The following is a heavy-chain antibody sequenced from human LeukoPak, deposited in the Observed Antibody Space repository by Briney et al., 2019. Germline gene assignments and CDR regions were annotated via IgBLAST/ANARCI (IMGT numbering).Heavy chain of an antibody. J-gene: IGHJ6*03. D-gene: IGHD1-26*01. CDR2: SIPLFGTV. CDR3: ARDDPGRSSDDYYYYCYMDV. V-gene: IGHV1-69*13. Sequence: GASVKVSCKASVGTFTSHTISWVRQAPGQGPEWMGGSIPLFGTVQYAQRFQGRVTITADDSMTTAHMELSSLRSEDTAVYYCARDDPGRSSDDYYYYCYMDVWGKGTTVTVSS. CDR1: VGTFTSHT.